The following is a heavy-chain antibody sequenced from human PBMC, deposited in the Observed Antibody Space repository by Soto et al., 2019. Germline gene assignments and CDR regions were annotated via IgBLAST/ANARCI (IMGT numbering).Heavy chain of an antibody. V-gene: IGHV3-33*01. CDR2: IWYDGSNK. Sequence: PGGSLRLSCAASGFTFSSYGMHWVRQAPGKGLEWVAVIWYDGSNKYYADSVKGRFTISRDNSKNTLDLQMNSLRAEDTAVYYCARDGGELFRLSFPTGPFFDYWGQGTLVTVS. D-gene: IGHD3-10*01. CDR3: ARDGGELFRLSFPTGPFFDY. J-gene: IGHJ4*02. CDR1: GFTFSSYG.